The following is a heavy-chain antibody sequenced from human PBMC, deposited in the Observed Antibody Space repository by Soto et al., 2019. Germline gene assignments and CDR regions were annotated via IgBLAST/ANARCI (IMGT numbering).Heavy chain of an antibody. D-gene: IGHD3-22*01. J-gene: IGHJ4*02. CDR2: IIPIFGTA. CDR3: ARCDYYDSSGYYYFDY. V-gene: IGHV1-69*13. Sequence: GASVKVSCKDSGGTFSSYAISWVRQAPGQGLEWMGGIIPIFGTANYAQKFQGRVTITADESTSTAYMELSSLRSEDTAVYYCARCDYYDSSGYYYFDYWGQGTLVTVPQ. CDR1: GGTFSSYA.